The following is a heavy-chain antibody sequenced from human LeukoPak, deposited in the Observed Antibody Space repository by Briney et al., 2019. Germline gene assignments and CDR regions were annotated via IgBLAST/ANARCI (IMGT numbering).Heavy chain of an antibody. V-gene: IGHV1-2*02. CDR1: GYTFTNYY. CDR2: INPNSGGT. Sequence: ASVKVSCKASGYTFTNYYIHWVRQAPGQGLEWMGWINPNSGGTNSAQKFQGRVTMTRDTSISTAYMELSRLRSDDTAVYYCARDQATETTTWVDSWGQGSLVTVSS. J-gene: IGHJ4*02. CDR3: ARDQATETTTWVDS. D-gene: IGHD4-17*01.